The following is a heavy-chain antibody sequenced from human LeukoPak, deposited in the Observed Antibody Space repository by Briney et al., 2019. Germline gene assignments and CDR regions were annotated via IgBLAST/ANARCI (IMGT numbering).Heavy chain of an antibody. J-gene: IGHJ4*02. Sequence: SETLSLTCTVSGGSISCGNYYWGWIRQPPGRGLQWIGNIHYSGSAYYNPSLKTRATISVEASQNHFSLELSSVSVADTAVYYCARRKGGSSECDYWGQGTLVTVSS. CDR2: IHYSGSA. D-gene: IGHD1-14*01. CDR1: GGSISCGNYY. CDR3: ARRKGGSSECDY. V-gene: IGHV4-39*01.